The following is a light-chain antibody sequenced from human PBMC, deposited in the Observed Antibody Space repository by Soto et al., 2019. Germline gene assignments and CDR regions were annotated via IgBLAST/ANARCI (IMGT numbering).Light chain of an antibody. CDR2: GAS. Sequence: EVVITQSPATLSVSPGERVTLSCRASQSVTSNLAWYQQKPGQPPRLLLYGASTRATGVPARFSGSGSGTDFTLTISSLQSEDFAVYYCQQYNNWPPYTFGQGTKVDIK. V-gene: IGKV3-15*01. CDR1: QSVTSN. CDR3: QQYNNWPPYT. J-gene: IGKJ2*01.